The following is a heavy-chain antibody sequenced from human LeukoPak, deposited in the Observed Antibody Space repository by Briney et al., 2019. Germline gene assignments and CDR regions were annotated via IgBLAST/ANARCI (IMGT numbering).Heavy chain of an antibody. CDR3: ARGPANGFQH. CDR1: GGSISSSSYY. J-gene: IGHJ1*01. Sequence: SETLSLTCTVSGGSISSSSYYWGWIRQPPGKGLEWIGYIYYSGSTYYNPSLKSRVTISVDTSKNQFSLKLSSETAADTAVYYCARGPANGFQHWGQGTLVTVSS. CDR2: IYYSGST. V-gene: IGHV4-30-4*08.